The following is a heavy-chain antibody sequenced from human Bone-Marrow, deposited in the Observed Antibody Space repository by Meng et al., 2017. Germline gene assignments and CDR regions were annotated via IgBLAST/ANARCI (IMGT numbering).Heavy chain of an antibody. CDR1: GFTFSSYE. CDR3: AREGTPRKKYQYAPDY. CDR2: ISSSGSTI. Sequence: GESLKISCAASGFTFSSYEMNWVRQAPGKGLEWVSYISSSGSTIYYADSVKGRFTISRDNAKNSLYLQMTSLRAEDTAVFYCAREGTPRKKYQYAPDYWGQGTLVTVSS. V-gene: IGHV3-48*03. J-gene: IGHJ4*02. D-gene: IGHD2-2*01.